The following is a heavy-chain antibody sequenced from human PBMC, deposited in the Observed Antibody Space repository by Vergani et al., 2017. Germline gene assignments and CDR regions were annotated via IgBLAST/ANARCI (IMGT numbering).Heavy chain of an antibody. CDR3: ARVGIQLWLNDY. J-gene: IGHJ4*02. CDR1: GYSISSGYY. D-gene: IGHD5-18*01. CDR2: IYHSGST. V-gene: IGHV4-38-2*02. Sequence: QVQLQESGSGLVKPSETLSLTCTVSGYSISSGYYWGWIRQPPGKGLEWIGSIYHSGSTYYNPSLKSRVTISVDTSKNQFSLKLSSVTAADTAVYYCARVGIQLWLNDYWGQGTLVTVSS.